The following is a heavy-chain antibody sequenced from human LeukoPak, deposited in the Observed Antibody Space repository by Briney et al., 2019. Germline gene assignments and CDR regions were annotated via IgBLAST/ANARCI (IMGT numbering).Heavy chain of an antibody. CDR1: GGSISSYY. J-gene: IGHJ3*02. V-gene: IGHV4-59*08. CDR3: ASLLPITMIAPYAFDI. D-gene: IGHD3-22*01. CDR2: IYYSGST. Sequence: SETLSLTCTVSGGSISSYYWSWIRQPPGKGLEWIGYIYYSGSTNYDPSLKSRVTISVDTSKNQFSLKLSSVTAADTAVYYCASLLPITMIAPYAFDIWGQGTMVTVSS.